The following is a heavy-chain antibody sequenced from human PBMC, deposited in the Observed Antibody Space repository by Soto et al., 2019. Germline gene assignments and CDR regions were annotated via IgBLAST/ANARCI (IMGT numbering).Heavy chain of an antibody. CDR1: GFTFSSYS. V-gene: IGHV3-21*01. CDR3: EYHEEADTFSDYYGMYV. CDR2: ISTSSDYI. D-gene: IGHD2-15*01. J-gene: IGHJ6*02. Sequence: EVQLVESGGGLVKPGGSLRLSCAASGFTFSSYSMNWVRQAPGKGLEWVSSISTSSDYIYYADSVKVRFTISRDNAKNLLCLQRNSLRAGDTVVYYCEYHEEADTFSDYYGMYVWGQGTTVTVSS.